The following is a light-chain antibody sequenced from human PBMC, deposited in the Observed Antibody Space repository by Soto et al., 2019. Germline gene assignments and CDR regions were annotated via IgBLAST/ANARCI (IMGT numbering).Light chain of an antibody. CDR1: QSISSW. Sequence: IQMTQSPSTLSASVRDRVTITCRASQSISSWLAWYQQKPGKAPKLLIYDASSLESGVPSRFSGSGSGTEFTLTISSLQPDDFATYYCQQYNSYSITFGQGTRLENK. J-gene: IGKJ5*01. CDR3: QQYNSYSIT. V-gene: IGKV1-5*01. CDR2: DAS.